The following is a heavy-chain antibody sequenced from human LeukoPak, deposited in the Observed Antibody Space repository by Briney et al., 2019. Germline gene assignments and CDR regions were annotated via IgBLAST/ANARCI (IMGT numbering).Heavy chain of an antibody. J-gene: IGHJ4*02. CDR3: ARVWFGDLFDY. CDR2: ISSSSSYI. D-gene: IGHD3-10*01. Sequence: GGSLRLSCAASGFTFSSYSMNWVRQAPGKGLEWVSSISSSSSYIYYADSVKGRFTISRDNAKDSLYLQMNSLRAEDTAVYYCARVWFGDLFDYWGQGTLVTVSS. CDR1: GFTFSSYS. V-gene: IGHV3-21*04.